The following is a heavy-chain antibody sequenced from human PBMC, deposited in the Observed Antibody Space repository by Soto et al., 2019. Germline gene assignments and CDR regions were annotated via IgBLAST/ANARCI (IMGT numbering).Heavy chain of an antibody. CDR2: ISDSGST. D-gene: IGHD2-2*01. CDR3: AKNKGGRDCSRPSCTYSFAY. V-gene: IGHV3-23*01. CDR1: GFTFSTYA. Sequence: EVQLLESGGGLAQPGGSLRLSCAASGFTFSTYAMSWVRQAAGKGLEWVSTISDSGSTYYADSVKGRFTISRDNAKNTRHQKMNRLRADDTAVYYCAKNKGGRDCSRPSCTYSFAYWGQGNLVTVSS. J-gene: IGHJ4*02.